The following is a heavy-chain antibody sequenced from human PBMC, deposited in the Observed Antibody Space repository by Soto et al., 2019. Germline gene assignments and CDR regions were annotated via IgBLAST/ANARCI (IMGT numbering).Heavy chain of an antibody. Sequence: QVQLVESGGGVVQPGRSLRLSCAASGFSFNTYAMHWIRQAPGKGLEWVAVIWYDGSNKYFADSVKGRFTISRDNTKNTVDLQMNSLRAEDTAVYYCARDNQMSTHYYDSSGANWFDPWGQGTLVTVSS. D-gene: IGHD3-22*01. CDR3: ARDNQMSTHYYDSSGANWFDP. CDR1: GFSFNTYA. CDR2: IWYDGSNK. J-gene: IGHJ5*02. V-gene: IGHV3-33*01.